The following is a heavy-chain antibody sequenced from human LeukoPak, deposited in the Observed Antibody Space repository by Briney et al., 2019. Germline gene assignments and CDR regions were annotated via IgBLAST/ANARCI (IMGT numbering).Heavy chain of an antibody. CDR2: INPNSGGT. CDR1: GHTFTAYC. D-gene: IGHD3-22*01. J-gene: IGHJ4*02. Sequence: ASVKVSCKASGHTFTAYCMFWVRQAPGQGLEWTGWINPNSGGTNYAPKFQGRVTMTRDTSISTAYMELSGLTSDDTAVYFCATYYSDTSARDWGQGTLVTVSS. CDR3: ATYYSDTSARD. V-gene: IGHV1-2*02.